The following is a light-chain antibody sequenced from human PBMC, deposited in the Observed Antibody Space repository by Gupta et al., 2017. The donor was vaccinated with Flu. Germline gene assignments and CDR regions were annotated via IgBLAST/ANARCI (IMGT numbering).Light chain of an antibody. CDR3: QQYGSSPPYS. CDR1: QSVRSSD. CDR2: ETS. Sequence: EIVLTQSPGTLSLSPGERATLSCRASQSVRSSDLAWYQQKPGQAPRLPIYETSTRATGIPERFSGSGSGADFTLTISRLEPEDFAMYYCQQYGSSPPYSFGQGTKLEI. J-gene: IGKJ2*03. V-gene: IGKV3-20*01.